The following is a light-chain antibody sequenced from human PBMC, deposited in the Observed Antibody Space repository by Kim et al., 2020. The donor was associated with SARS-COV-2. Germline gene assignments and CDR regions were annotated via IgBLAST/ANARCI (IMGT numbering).Light chain of an antibody. Sequence: GQRVPVSCAGSASTIGSNPVTWYKHLPGTAPKRLMYRNNQRPSGVPDRFSGSRSGTSASLAISGLQSEDESDYYCASWDGSLRGWVLGGGTQVTVL. CDR1: ASTIGSNP. CDR2: RNN. CDR3: ASWDGSLRGWV. J-gene: IGLJ3*02. V-gene: IGLV1-44*01.